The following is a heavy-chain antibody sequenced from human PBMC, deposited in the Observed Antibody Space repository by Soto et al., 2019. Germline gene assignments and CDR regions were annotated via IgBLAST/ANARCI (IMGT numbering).Heavy chain of an antibody. V-gene: IGHV3-7*01. J-gene: IGHJ4*02. CDR3: AREPIYSSPVY. Sequence: PVGSLRLSCAASGFTFSSYWMSWVRQAPGKGLEWVANIKQDGSEKYYVDSVKGRFTISRDNAKNSLYLQMNSLRAEDTAVYYCAREPIYSSPVYWGQGTLVTVS. D-gene: IGHD6-13*01. CDR2: IKQDGSEK. CDR1: GFTFSSYW.